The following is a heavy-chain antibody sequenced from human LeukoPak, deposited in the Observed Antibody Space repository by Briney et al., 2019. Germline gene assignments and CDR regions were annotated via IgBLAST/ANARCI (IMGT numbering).Heavy chain of an antibody. CDR3: ARVPAPDSLDYYDSSEDYYYGMDV. J-gene: IGHJ6*02. V-gene: IGHV7-4-1*02. Sequence: ASVKVSCKASGYTFTSYAMNWVRQTPGQGLEWMGWINTNTGNPTYAQGFTGRFVFSLDTSVSTAYLQISSLKAEDTAVYYCARVPAPDSLDYYDSSEDYYYGMDVWGQGTTVTVSS. CDR2: INTNTGNP. D-gene: IGHD3-22*01. CDR1: GYTFTSYA.